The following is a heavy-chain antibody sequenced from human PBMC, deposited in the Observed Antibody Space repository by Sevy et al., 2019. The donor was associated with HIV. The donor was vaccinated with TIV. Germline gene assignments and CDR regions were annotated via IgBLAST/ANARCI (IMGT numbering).Heavy chain of an antibody. V-gene: IGHV3-30*18. CDR2: ISYEGSNI. Sequence: GGSLRLSCAASALTFTRYGFHWVRQAPGKGPEWLGVISYEGSNIYYGPSVKGRFTISRDNSKNTLYLQMNDMRTEDTAVYYCAKDLHPPGPVRGTNFDYWGRGTLVTVSS. CDR1: ALTFTRYG. CDR3: AKDLHPPGPVRGTNFDY. J-gene: IGHJ4*02. D-gene: IGHD1-1*01.